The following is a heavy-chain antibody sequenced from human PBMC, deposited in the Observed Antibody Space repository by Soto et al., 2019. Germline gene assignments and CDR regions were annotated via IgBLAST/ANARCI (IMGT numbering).Heavy chain of an antibody. V-gene: IGHV3-23*01. CDR3: AKGYPYFDTSPYPDAFDI. CDR1: GFTFRRYA. J-gene: IGHJ3*02. Sequence: GGSLRLSCAASGFTFRRYATNWVRQAPGKGLQWVSTIHVGGGSTFYAESVKGRFTVSRDNSKNTLYLQLNSLRAEDTAVYYCAKGYPYFDTSPYPDAFDIWGQGTMVTVSS. CDR2: IHVGGGST. D-gene: IGHD3-22*01.